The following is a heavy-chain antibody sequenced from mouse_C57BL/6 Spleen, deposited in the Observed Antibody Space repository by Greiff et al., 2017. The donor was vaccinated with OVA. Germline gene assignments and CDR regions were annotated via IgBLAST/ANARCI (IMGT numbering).Heavy chain of an antibody. CDR1: GFTFSSYA. V-gene: IGHV5-4*03. CDR3: ARRWDDAMDY. J-gene: IGHJ4*01. D-gene: IGHD4-1*01. CDR2: ISDGGSYT. Sequence: EVKVEESGGGLVKPGGSLKLSCAASGFTFSSYAMSWVRQTPEKRLEWVATISDGGSYTYYPDNVKGRFTISRDNAKNNLYLQMSHLKSEDTAMYYCARRWDDAMDYWGQGTSVTVSS.